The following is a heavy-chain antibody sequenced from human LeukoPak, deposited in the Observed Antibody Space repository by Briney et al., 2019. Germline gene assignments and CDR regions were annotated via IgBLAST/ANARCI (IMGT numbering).Heavy chain of an antibody. Sequence: PSETLSLTCTVSGGSISSSSSYWGWIRQPPGEGLEWIGSIYYSGSTYYNTSLKSRVTISVDTSKNQFSLRLNSVTAADTAVYYCARAWGGASWAFFDQWGQGTLVTVSS. D-gene: IGHD7-27*01. CDR2: IYYSGST. CDR3: ARAWGGASWAFFDQ. V-gene: IGHV4-39*01. J-gene: IGHJ4*02. CDR1: GGSISSSSSY.